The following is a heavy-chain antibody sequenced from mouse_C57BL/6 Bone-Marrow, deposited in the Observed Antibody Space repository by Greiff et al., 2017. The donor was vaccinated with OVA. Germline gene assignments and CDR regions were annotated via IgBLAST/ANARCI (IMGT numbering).Heavy chain of an antibody. CDR3: ARTLITTVVRDYAMDY. CDR1: GFTFSDYG. V-gene: IGHV5-17*01. Sequence: EVQVVESGGGLVKPGGSLKLSCAASGFTFSDYGMHWVRQAPEKGLEWVAYISSGSSTIYYADTVKGRFTISRDNAKNTLFLQMTSLRSEDTAMYYCARTLITTVVRDYAMDYWGQGTSVTVSS. D-gene: IGHD1-1*01. J-gene: IGHJ4*01. CDR2: ISSGSSTI.